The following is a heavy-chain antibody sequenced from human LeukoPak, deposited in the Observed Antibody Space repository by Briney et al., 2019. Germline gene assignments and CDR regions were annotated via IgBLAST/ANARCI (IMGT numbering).Heavy chain of an antibody. CDR1: GYTFTGYY. J-gene: IGHJ4*02. D-gene: IGHD6-19*01. Sequence: GASVKVSCKASGYTFTGYYMHWVRQAPGQGLEWMGWINPNSGGTNYAQKFQGRVTMTRDTSISTAYMELSRLRSDDTAVYYCARRYSSGWYRGAEPDYWGQGTLVTVSS. CDR3: ARRYSSGWYRGAEPDY. V-gene: IGHV1-2*02. CDR2: INPNSGGT.